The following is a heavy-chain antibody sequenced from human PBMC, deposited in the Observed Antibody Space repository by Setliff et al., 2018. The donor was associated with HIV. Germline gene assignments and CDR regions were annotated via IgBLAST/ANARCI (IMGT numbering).Heavy chain of an antibody. V-gene: IGHV7-4-1*02. J-gene: IGHJ5*02. CDR1: GYTFTSYA. Sequence: GASVKVSCKASGYTFTSYAMIWVRQAPGQGLEWMGWINTNTGNPMYPQDFTGRFVFSLDTSVSTAYLQISSLKAEDTAVYYCARDRRYCTSTSCYRNWFDPWGQGTLVTVSS. CDR3: ARDRRYCTSTSCYRNWFDP. CDR2: INTNTGNP. D-gene: IGHD2-2*02.